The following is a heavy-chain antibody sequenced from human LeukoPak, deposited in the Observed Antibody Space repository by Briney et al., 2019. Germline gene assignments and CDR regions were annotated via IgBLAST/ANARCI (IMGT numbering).Heavy chain of an antibody. CDR1: GFTFSSYG. D-gene: IGHD2-8*01. CDR2: ICYDGSKE. CDR3: GRCVNGVCRAFDY. J-gene: IGHJ4*02. V-gene: IGHV3-30*19. Sequence: GGSLRLSCAASGFTFSSYGMDWVRQAPGKGLEWVSYICYDGSKEYYADSAKGGSTISRDTSKSTLYVQKNSLRDENTAVYYCGRCVNGVCRAFDYWGQGTLVTVSS.